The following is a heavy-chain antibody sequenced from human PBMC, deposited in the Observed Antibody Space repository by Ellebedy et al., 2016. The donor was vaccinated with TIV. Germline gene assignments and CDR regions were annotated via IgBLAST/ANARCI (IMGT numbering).Heavy chain of an antibody. Sequence: MPSETLSLTCAVYGGSFSGYCWSWIRQPPGKGLEWIGEINHSGSTNYNPSLKSRVTISVDTSKNQFSLKLSSVTAADTAVYYCARHRGSGDLFGFDFWGQGILVTVSS. V-gene: IGHV4-34*01. J-gene: IGHJ4*02. CDR2: INHSGST. CDR3: ARHRGSGDLFGFDF. D-gene: IGHD3-10*01. CDR1: GGSFSGYC.